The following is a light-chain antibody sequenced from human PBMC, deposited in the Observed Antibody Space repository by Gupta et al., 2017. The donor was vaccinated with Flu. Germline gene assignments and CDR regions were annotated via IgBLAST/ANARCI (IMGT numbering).Light chain of an antibody. J-gene: IGLJ3*02. CDR1: SGHSSYA. V-gene: IGLV4-69*01. Sequence: QLVLTQSPSVSAPLGASVNLTCTLSSGHSSYAIAWHQQQPEKGPRYLMKVDSDCSHRKVDGISDRFSASSSGAERYLTISSLQSEDEGDYYCQTWGTGKGVFGGGTRLTVL. CDR3: QTWGTGKGV. CDR2: VDSDCSH.